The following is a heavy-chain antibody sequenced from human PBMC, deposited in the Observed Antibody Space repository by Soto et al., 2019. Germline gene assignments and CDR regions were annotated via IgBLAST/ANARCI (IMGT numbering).Heavy chain of an antibody. CDR2: ISSSSSYI. Sequence: WGSLRLSCAASGFTFSSYSMNWVRQAPGKGLEWVSSISSSSSYIYYADSVKGRFTISRDNAKNSLYLQMSSLRAEDTAVYYCARDFRRTPFDYWGQGTLVTVSS. J-gene: IGHJ4*02. CDR3: ARDFRRTPFDY. CDR1: GFTFSSYS. V-gene: IGHV3-21*01. D-gene: IGHD1-1*01.